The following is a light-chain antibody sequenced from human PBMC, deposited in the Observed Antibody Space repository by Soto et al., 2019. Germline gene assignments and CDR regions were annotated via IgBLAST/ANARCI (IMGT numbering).Light chain of an antibody. CDR2: GAS. CDR3: HQYGSSPST. CDR1: QSVSSNY. V-gene: IGKV3-20*01. J-gene: IGKJ1*01. Sequence: EIVLTQSPGTLSSSPGERDTLSCSPSQSVSSNYLAWYQQKPGQAPRLLIYGASSRATGIPDRISRSGSGTDFTLTISRLEPEDFAVYYCHQYGSSPSTFGQGTKVDIK.